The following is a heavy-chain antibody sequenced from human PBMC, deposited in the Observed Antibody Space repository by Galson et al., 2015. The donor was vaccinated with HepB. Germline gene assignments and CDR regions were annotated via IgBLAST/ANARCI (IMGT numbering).Heavy chain of an antibody. CDR1: GFTFSDYY. V-gene: IGHV3-11*05. D-gene: IGHD3-22*01. CDR3: ARDIDSSGYYLPGY. CDR2: ISSSSSYT. Sequence: SLRLSCAASGFTFSDYYMSWIRQAPGKGLEWVSYISSSSSYTNYADSVKGRFTISRDNAKNSLYLQMNSLRAEDTAVYYCARDIDSSGYYLPGYWGQGTLVTVSS. J-gene: IGHJ4*02.